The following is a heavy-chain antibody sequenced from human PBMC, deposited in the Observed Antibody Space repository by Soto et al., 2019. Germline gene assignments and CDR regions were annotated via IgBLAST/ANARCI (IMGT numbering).Heavy chain of an antibody. V-gene: IGHV4-28*03. CDR3: ARVPDY. Sequence: SETLSLTCAVSGYSISNSNWWGWIRQPPGKGLEWIGYIFYSGNTYYNPSLKSRVTMSADTSKNQFSLKLSSVTAVDTAVYYCARVPDYWGQGILVTVSS. CDR1: GYSISNSNW. CDR2: IFYSGNT. J-gene: IGHJ4*02. D-gene: IGHD2-2*01.